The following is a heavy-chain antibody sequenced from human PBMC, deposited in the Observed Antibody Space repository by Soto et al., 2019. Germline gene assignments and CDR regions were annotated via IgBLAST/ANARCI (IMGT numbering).Heavy chain of an antibody. CDR1: GGSISSDS. CDR2: SYYNGVT. J-gene: IGHJ4*02. D-gene: IGHD6-19*01. V-gene: IGHV4-59*01. Sequence: QVQLQESGPGLVKPSETLSLTCTVAGGSISSDSWSWIRQSPGKALEWIGYSYYNGVTKYNPAHKSRVTISVDTSQTQFSLRLTSVTAADTAVYYCARRAMSSSGWYFLDYRGQGTLVTVSS. CDR3: ARRAMSSSGWYFLDY.